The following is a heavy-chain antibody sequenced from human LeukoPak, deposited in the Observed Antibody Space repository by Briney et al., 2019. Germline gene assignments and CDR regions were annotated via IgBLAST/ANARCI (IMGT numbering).Heavy chain of an antibody. Sequence: GGSLRLSCAASGFTFSSYWMHWVRQAPGKGLVWVSRINTDGSSTSYADSVKGRFTISRDNAKNALYLQMNSLRAEDTAVYYCARDTVTNNWFDPWGQGTLVTVSS. CDR3: ARDTVTNNWFDP. D-gene: IGHD4-11*01. CDR2: INTDGSST. V-gene: IGHV3-74*01. CDR1: GFTFSSYW. J-gene: IGHJ5*02.